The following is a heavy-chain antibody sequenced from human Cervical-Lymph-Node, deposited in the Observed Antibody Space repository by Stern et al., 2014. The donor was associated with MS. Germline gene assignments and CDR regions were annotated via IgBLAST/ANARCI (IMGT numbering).Heavy chain of an antibody. CDR3: AAEPMYYSDSVGAFDI. V-gene: IGHV1-58*01. D-gene: IGHD3-22*01. J-gene: IGHJ3*02. Sequence: QLVQSGPEVKKPGTSVKVSCKASGFTFTSSAVQWVRQARGQRLEWIGWIDVGSGNPNYAQKFQERVTITRDMSTSTAYMELSSLRSEDTAVYYCAAEPMYYSDSVGAFDIWGQGTMVTVSS. CDR1: GFTFTSSA. CDR2: IDVGSGNP.